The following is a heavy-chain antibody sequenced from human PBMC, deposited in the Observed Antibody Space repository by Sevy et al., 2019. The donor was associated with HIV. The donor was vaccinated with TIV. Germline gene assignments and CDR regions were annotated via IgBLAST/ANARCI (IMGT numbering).Heavy chain of an antibody. CDR2: ISPYNGYT. Sequence: ASVKVSCKASGYSFISYGINWVRQVPGQGLEWMGWISPYNGYTNSAQKFHDRVTLTTDTSTGTAYMGRRSLGSDDTAVYYCARDDTYSDPARYHYSYMDVWGKGTTVTVSS. D-gene: IGHD1-26*01. V-gene: IGHV1-18*01. J-gene: IGHJ6*03. CDR1: GYSFISYG. CDR3: ARDDTYSDPARYHYSYMDV.